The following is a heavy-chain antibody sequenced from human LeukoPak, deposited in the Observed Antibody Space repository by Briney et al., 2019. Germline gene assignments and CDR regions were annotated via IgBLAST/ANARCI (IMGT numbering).Heavy chain of an antibody. J-gene: IGHJ4*02. D-gene: IGHD1-1*01. CDR1: GGSFIGYY. Sequence: PSETLSLTSAESGGSFIGYYWRWIRQPPGKGLEWIGEINHSGSTNYNPSLKSRVTISVDTSKNQLSLKMSSVTAADTAVYYCTITTGTTLGLMDYWGQGTLVTVSS. CDR3: TITTGTTLGLMDY. CDR2: INHSGST. V-gene: IGHV4-34*01.